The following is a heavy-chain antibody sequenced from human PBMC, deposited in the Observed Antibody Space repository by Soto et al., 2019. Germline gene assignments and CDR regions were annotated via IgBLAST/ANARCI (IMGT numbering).Heavy chain of an antibody. CDR1: GGTFSSYA. Sequence: SSVKVSCKASGGTFSSYAISSVRQAPGQGLEWMGGIIPIFGTANYAQKFKGRVTITADKSTSTDYMELSSLRSEDTAVYYCARESPFWSTFRNWCERWGKENMVTSSS. CDR2: IIPIFGTA. CDR3: ARESPFWSTFRNWCER. J-gene: IGHJ5*02. V-gene: IGHV1-69*06. D-gene: IGHD3-3*01.